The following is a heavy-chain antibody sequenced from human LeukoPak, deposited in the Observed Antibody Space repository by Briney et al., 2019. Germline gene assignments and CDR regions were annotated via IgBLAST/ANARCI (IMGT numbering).Heavy chain of an antibody. CDR3: ARYSSSWFQQFDY. Sequence: PGGSLRLSCAASGFTVSSNYMSWVRQAPGKGLEWVANIKQDGSEKYYVDSVKGRFTISRDNAKNSLYLQMNSLRAEDTAVYYCARYSSSWFQQFDYWGQGTLVTVSS. CDR2: IKQDGSEK. D-gene: IGHD6-13*01. J-gene: IGHJ4*02. V-gene: IGHV3-7*01. CDR1: GFTVSSNY.